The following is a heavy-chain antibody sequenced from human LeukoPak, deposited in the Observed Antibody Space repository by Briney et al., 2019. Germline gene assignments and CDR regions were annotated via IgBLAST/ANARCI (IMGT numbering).Heavy chain of an antibody. D-gene: IGHD2-21*01. CDR3: STAPIPEYYSDS. V-gene: IGHV1-2*02. J-gene: IGHJ4*02. CDR2: IHRRSGGT. Sequence: ASVKVSCQASGDSFTCDYLHWVRQAPGQGPEWVGCIHRRSGGTTYSQKFRGRVAMTIDTSMSTAYMDLSRLTSDDTAMYYCSTAPIPEYYSDSWGQGTLVTVSS. CDR1: GDSFTCDY.